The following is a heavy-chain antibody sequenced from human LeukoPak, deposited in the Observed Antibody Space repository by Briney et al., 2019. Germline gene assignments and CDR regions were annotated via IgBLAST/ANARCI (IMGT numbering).Heavy chain of an antibody. CDR3: ARGTAQTVNTYAFDI. Sequence: PSETLSLTCTVSGGSISTYYWSWIRQPPGKGLDWIGYIYYSGSTNYNPSLKSRVTISVDTSKNQFSLNLISVTAPDTAVYYCARGTAQTVNTYAFDIWGRGTMVTVSS. CDR1: GGSISTYY. D-gene: IGHD3-22*01. CDR2: IYYSGST. J-gene: IGHJ3*02. V-gene: IGHV4-59*13.